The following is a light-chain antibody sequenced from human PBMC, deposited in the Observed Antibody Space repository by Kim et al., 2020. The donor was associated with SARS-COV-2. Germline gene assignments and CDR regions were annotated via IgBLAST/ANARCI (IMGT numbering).Light chain of an antibody. V-gene: IGKV1-27*01. Sequence: ASAGDTVTITCRASQGISNYLAWYQQKPGKVPRLLIYSASTLQSGVPSRFSGSGSGTDFTLTIINLQAEDFATYYCQKYNGATWTFGPGTKVDIK. CDR3: QKYNGATWT. CDR2: SAS. J-gene: IGKJ1*01. CDR1: QGISNY.